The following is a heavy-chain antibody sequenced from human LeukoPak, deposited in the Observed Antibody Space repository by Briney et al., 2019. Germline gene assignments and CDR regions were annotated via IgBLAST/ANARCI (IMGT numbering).Heavy chain of an antibody. CDR1: GFTFRNYT. D-gene: IGHD2-2*01. CDR3: ARASAEYAVTDGFDT. Sequence: GGSLRLSCAASGFTFRNYTMNWVRQSPGKGLQWVSYVSFGSSYISYADSLKGRFTISRDDAKSSVYLEMTSLRAEDTAVYYCARASAEYAVTDGFDTWGPGTLVTVSS. V-gene: IGHV3-21*01. CDR2: VSFGSSYI. J-gene: IGHJ5*02.